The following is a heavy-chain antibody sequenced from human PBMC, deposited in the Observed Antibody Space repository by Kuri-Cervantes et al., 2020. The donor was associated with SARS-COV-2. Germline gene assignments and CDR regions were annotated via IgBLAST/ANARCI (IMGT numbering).Heavy chain of an antibody. D-gene: IGHD3-3*01. CDR3: ASNRPLDITIFGVVIPPTGGDAFDI. CDR2: ISKGSDTI. V-gene: IGHV3-48*01. Sequence: GESLKISCAASGFTFNTYSMDWVRQAPGKGLEWLAYISKGSDTIYYADSVRGRFTISRDNGQKSLFLQMNSLRAEDTAVYYCASNRPLDITIFGVVIPPTGGDAFDIWGQGTMVTVSS. CDR1: GFTFNTYS. J-gene: IGHJ3*02.